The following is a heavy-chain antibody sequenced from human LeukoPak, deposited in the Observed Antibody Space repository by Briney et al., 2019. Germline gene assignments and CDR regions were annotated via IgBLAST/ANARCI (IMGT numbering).Heavy chain of an antibody. CDR1: GFSVSNYY. CDR3: VRKTVGAQNWFGP. Sequence: GGSLRLSCAVSGFSVSNYYMSWVRQAPGKGLEWLSYISTSSATIKYADSVKGRFTISRDNAKNSLYLQMNNLRAEDSAVYYCVRKTVGAQNWFGPWGQGTLVSVSS. V-gene: IGHV3-11*04. CDR2: ISTSSATI. J-gene: IGHJ5*02. D-gene: IGHD1-26*01.